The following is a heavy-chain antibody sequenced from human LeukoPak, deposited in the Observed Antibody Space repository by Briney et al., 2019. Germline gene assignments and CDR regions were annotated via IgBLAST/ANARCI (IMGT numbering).Heavy chain of an antibody. CDR2: ICPDGTVT. CDR1: GFTFSTYC. V-gene: IGHV3-74*01. J-gene: IGHJ4*02. CDR3: VRDFRSADY. Sequence: GFLRLSCAASGFTFSTYCMHWVRQAPGKGPMWVSRICPDGTVTNYADSVKARFIISRDNARNTVYLQMNSLRVEDTAVYYCVRDFRSADYWGQGTLVTVSS.